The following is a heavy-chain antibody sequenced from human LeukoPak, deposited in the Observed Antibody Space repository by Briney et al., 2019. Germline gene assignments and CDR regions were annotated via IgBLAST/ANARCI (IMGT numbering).Heavy chain of an antibody. V-gene: IGHV1-2*06. CDR2: INPNSGGT. Sequence: ASVKVSCKASGYTFTGYYMHWVRQAPGQGLEWMGRINPNSGGTNYAQKFQGRVTMTRVTSISTAYMELSRLRSDDTAVYYCARERSIYVWGSYHRYYFDYWGQGTLVTVSS. CDR1: GYTFTGYY. CDR3: ARERSIYVWGSYHRYYFDY. D-gene: IGHD3-16*02. J-gene: IGHJ4*02.